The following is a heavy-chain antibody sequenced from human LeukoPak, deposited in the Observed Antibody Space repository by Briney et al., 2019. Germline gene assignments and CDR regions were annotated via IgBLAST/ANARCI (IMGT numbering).Heavy chain of an antibody. CDR1: GFTFSSYG. CDR3: ARPSGTWGAFDI. J-gene: IGHJ3*02. D-gene: IGHD1-1*01. Sequence: GGSLRLSCAASGFTFSSYGMHWVRQAPGKGLEWVAVICNDGSNKYYADSVKGRFTISRDNSKNTLYLQMNSLRVEDTAVYYCARPSGTWGAFDIWGQGTMVTVSS. CDR2: ICNDGSNK. V-gene: IGHV3-33*01.